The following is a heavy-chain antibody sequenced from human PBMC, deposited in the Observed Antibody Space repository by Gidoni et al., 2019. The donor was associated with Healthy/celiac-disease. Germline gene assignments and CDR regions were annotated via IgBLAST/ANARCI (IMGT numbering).Heavy chain of an antibody. CDR3: ARRGVGDGYNVRAFDI. CDR1: GFTFRSYS. D-gene: IGHD1-26*01. J-gene: IGHJ3*02. CDR2: ISSSSSTM. Sequence: EVQLLESGGGLVQPGGSLRLSCVASGFTFRSYSMNWVRQAPGKGLEWVSYISSSSSTMYYADSVKGRFTISRDNAKNSLYLQMNSLRDEDTAVYYCARRGVGDGYNVRAFDIWGQGTMVTVSS. V-gene: IGHV3-48*02.